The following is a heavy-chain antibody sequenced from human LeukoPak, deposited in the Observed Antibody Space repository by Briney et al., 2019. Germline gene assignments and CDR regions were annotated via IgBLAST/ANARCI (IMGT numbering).Heavy chain of an antibody. V-gene: IGHV4-59*01. CDR3: ASSHCSSTSCPFDY. CDR2: IYYSGST. Sequence: SETLSLTCTVSGGSISSYYWSWIRQPPGKGLEWIGYIYYSGSTNYNPSLKSRVTISVDTSKNQFSLKLSSVTAADTAVYYCASSHCSSTSCPFDYWGQGTVDTVSS. CDR1: GGSISSYY. J-gene: IGHJ4*02. D-gene: IGHD2-2*01.